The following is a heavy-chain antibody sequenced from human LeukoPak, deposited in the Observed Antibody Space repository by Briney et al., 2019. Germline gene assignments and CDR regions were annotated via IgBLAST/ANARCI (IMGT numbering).Heavy chain of an antibody. CDR3: ARVGETNWDQVPNFDY. CDR1: GFTFSSYA. D-gene: IGHD7-27*01. CDR2: ISGSGGST. J-gene: IGHJ4*02. V-gene: IGHV3-23*01. Sequence: GGSLRLSCAASGFTFSSYAMSWVRQAPGKGLEWVSAISGSGGSTYYADSVKGRFTISRDNSKNSLYLQTNSLRAEDTAVYYCARVGETNWDQVPNFDYWGQGTLVTVSS.